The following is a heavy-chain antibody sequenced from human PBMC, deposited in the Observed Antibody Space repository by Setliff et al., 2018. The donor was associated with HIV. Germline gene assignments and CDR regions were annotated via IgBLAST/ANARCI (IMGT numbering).Heavy chain of an antibody. D-gene: IGHD3-22*01. CDR2: IYYSGST. J-gene: IGHJ4*02. CDR3: ARNPYYYDM. Sequence: SETLSLTCTVSGGSISSSNYYWGWIRQPPGKGLDWIGSIYYSGSTYYNPSLKSRVTISVDTSKNQFSLKLSSVTAADTAVYYCARNPYYYDMWGQGTLVTVSS. V-gene: IGHV4-39*01. CDR1: GGSISSSNYY.